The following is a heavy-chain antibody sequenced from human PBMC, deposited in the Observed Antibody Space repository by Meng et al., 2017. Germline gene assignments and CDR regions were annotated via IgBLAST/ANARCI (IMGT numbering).Heavy chain of an antibody. D-gene: IGHD5-12*01. CDR2: INPNSGGT. V-gene: IGHV1-2*06. Sequence: RGASGDGVKKPGASVKGSCKASGYPFTGYYRDWVRQAPGQGLEWMGRINPNSGGTNYAQKFQGRVTMTRDTSISTAYMELSRLRSDDTAVYYCARSIVATMVFDYWGQGTLVTVSS. CDR1: GYPFTGYY. CDR3: ARSIVATMVFDY. J-gene: IGHJ4*02.